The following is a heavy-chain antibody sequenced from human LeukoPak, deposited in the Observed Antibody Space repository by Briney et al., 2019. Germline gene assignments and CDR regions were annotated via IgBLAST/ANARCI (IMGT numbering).Heavy chain of an antibody. J-gene: IGHJ4*02. D-gene: IGHD4-17*01. V-gene: IGHV3-53*01. CDR2: IYSGGST. CDR3: AKPIGSYGDYVSFDY. CDR1: GFTVSSNY. Sequence: GGSLRLSCAASGFTVSSNYMSWVRQAPGKGLEWVSVIYSGGSTYYADSVKGRFTISRDNSKNTLYLQMNSLRAEDTAVYYCAKPIGSYGDYVSFDYWGQGTLVTVSS.